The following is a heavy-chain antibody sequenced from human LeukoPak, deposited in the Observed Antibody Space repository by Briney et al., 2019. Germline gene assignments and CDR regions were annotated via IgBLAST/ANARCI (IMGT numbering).Heavy chain of an antibody. CDR3: ARERHGTYYYDSSGYYPFDY. D-gene: IGHD3-22*01. J-gene: IGHJ4*02. Sequence: PSETLSLTCAVYGGSFSGYYWSWIRQPPGKGLEWIGEINHSGSTNYNPSLKSRVTISVDTSKNQFSLKLSSVTAADTAVYYCARERHGTYYYDSSGYYPFDYWGQGTLVTVSS. V-gene: IGHV4-34*01. CDR2: INHSGST. CDR1: GGSFSGYY.